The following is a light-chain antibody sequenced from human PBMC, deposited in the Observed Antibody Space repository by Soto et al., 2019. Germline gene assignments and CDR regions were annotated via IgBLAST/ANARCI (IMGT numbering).Light chain of an antibody. CDR1: QSVSSSS. V-gene: IGKV3-20*01. J-gene: IGKJ1*01. CDR3: QQYGSSPPWT. Sequence: EIVLRQSPGTLSLSPGERATLSCRGSQSVSSSSLAWYQQKPGQAPRLLIYGASSRATGIPARFSGSGSGTDFTLTISSLEPEDFAVYYCQQYGSSPPWTLGQGTKVDI. CDR2: GAS.